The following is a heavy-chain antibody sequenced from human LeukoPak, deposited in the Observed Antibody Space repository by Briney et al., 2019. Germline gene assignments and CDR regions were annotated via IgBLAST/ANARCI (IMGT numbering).Heavy chain of an antibody. CDR3: ATRVVAGIPYYFDH. CDR2: MNPNSGGS. Sequence: SVKVSCKTSGYTFTGYYMHWVRQAPGQGLERMGWMNPNSGGSNYTQRFQGRVTMTRDTSIGTAYMELSSLRSDDTAVYYCATRVVAGIPYYFDHWGQGTLVTVSS. J-gene: IGHJ4*02. CDR1: GYTFTGYY. V-gene: IGHV1-2*02. D-gene: IGHD6-19*01.